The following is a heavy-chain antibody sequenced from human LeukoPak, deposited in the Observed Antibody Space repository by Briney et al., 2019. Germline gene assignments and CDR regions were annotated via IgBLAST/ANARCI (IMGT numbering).Heavy chain of an antibody. V-gene: IGHV4-61*01. CDR2: IYYSGST. CDR3: ARGHYSSSSYYYYMDV. J-gene: IGHJ6*03. D-gene: IGHD6-6*01. Sequence: SQTLSLTCTVSGGSISSGSYYWSWIRQPPGKGLEWIGYIYYSGSTNYNPSLKSRVTISVDTSKNQFSLKLSSVTAADTAVYYCARGHYSSSSYYYYMDVWGKGTTVTVSS. CDR1: GGSISSGSYY.